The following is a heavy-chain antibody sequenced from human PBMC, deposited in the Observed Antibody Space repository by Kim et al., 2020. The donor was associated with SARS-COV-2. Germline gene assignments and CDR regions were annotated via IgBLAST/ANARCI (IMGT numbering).Heavy chain of an antibody. V-gene: IGHV1-69*01. CDR3: ARERGDIVAPNWFDP. D-gene: IGHD5-12*01. J-gene: IGHJ5*02. Sequence: QKFQCRVTITADVSTSTAYMELSSLRSEDTAVYYCARERGDIVAPNWFDPWGQGTLVTVSS.